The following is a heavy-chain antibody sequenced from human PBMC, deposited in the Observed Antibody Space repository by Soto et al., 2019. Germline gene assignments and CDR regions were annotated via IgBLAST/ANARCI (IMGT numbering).Heavy chain of an antibody. CDR2: IIPFLGSS. D-gene: IGHD6-6*01. CDR3: AAKKYRTSSSNYFYNYGMDI. Sequence: QVQLVQSGAEVKSPGSSVKVSGRASGGTFSDYPFSWVRQAPGQGPEWLGGIIPFLGSSKYAHNFQGRGTFSADESTATAFMDLSSLRSGDTAVYYCAAKKYRTSSSNYFYNYGMDIWGQGTTVTVSS. J-gene: IGHJ6*02. CDR1: GGTFSDYP. V-gene: IGHV1-69*01.